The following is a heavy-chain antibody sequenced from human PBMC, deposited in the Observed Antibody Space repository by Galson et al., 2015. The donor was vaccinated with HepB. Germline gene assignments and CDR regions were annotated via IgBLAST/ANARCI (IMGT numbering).Heavy chain of an antibody. CDR3: ATDREGSYFNY. CDR2: VKSKTYGGTT. J-gene: IGHJ4*02. Sequence: SLRLSCAGSGFTFSDAWMNWVRQAPGKGLEWVGRVKSKTYGGTTDYPIPVKGRFTISRDDSKNTLYLQMSSLNPEDTAVYYCATDREGSYFNYWGQGTLVTVSS. D-gene: IGHD1-26*01. V-gene: IGHV3-15*07. CDR1: GFTFSDAW.